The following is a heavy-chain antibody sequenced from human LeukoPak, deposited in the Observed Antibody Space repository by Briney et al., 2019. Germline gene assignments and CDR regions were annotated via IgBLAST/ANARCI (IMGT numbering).Heavy chain of an antibody. CDR3: AREYSSSRYYYMDV. D-gene: IGHD6-13*01. CDR1: GYAFTGYY. V-gene: IGHV1-2*02. Sequence: ASVKVSCKASGYAFTGYYMHWVRQAPGQGLEWMGWINPNSGGTNYAQKFQGRVTMTTDTSTSTAYMELRSLRSDDTAVYYCAREYSSSRYYYMDVWGKGTTVTVSS. J-gene: IGHJ6*03. CDR2: INPNSGGT.